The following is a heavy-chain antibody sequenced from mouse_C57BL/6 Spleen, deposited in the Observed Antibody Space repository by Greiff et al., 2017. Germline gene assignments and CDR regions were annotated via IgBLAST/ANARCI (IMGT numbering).Heavy chain of an antibody. V-gene: IGHV1-52*01. Sequence: VQLQQPGAELVRPGSSVKLSCKASGYTFTSYWMHWVKQRPIQGLEWIGNIDPSDSETHYNQKFKDKATLTVDKSSSTAYMQLSSLTSEDSAVYYCARGGYDYGRTNFDYWGQGTTRTVSS. CDR3: ARGGYDYGRTNFDY. D-gene: IGHD2-4*01. J-gene: IGHJ2*01. CDR1: GYTFTSYW. CDR2: IDPSDSET.